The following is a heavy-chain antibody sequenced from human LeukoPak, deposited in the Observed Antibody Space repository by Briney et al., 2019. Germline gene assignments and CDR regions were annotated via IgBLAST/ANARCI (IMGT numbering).Heavy chain of an antibody. CDR1: GFTFSDYY. D-gene: IGHD3-22*01. Sequence: GGTLRLSCAVSGFTFSDYYKSWIRQAPGKGLEWVSSISSSGTGTYYADSVKGRLTISRENANNSLYMQGKSLREEDTAVFYCGRVRYDSSGYYYGARYAFDIWGRGTVVTVSS. CDR3: GRVRYDSSGYYYGARYAFDI. J-gene: IGHJ3*02. V-gene: IGHV3-11*01. CDR2: ISSSGTGT.